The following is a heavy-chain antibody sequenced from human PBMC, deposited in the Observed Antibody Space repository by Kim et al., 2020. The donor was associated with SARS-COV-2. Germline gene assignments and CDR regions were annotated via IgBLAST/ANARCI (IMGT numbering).Heavy chain of an antibody. Sequence: GGSLRLSCAASGVTLGNYAMSWVRQAPGKGPEWVSAISTDGYDKFYADSVKGRFTISRDNSKNTLSVQMNSLRAEDTAIYYCTKRDSGNSWNPDNLWGQGDPVTVST. CDR3: TKRDSGNSWNPDNL. CDR2: ISTDGYDK. V-gene: IGHV3-23*01. CDR1: GVTLGNYA. J-gene: IGHJ5*02. D-gene: IGHD3-3*01.